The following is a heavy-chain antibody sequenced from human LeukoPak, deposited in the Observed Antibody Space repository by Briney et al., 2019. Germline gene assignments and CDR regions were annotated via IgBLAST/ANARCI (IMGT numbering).Heavy chain of an antibody. CDR1: GYTFTSYD. CDR3: ARRFAVAGISLGY. V-gene: IGHV1-8*01. Sequence: ASVKVPCKASGYTFTSYDINWVRQATGQGLEWMGWMNPNSGNTGYAQKFQGRVTMTRNTSISTAYMELSSLRSEDTAVYYCARRFAVAGISLGYWGQGTLVTVSS. J-gene: IGHJ4*02. D-gene: IGHD6-19*01. CDR2: MNPNSGNT.